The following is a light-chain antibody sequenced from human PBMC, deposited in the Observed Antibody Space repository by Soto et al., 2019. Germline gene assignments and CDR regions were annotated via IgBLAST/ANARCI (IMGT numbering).Light chain of an antibody. J-gene: IGKJ2*01. CDR2: AAS. Sequence: DIQMTQSPSSVSASVGDRVTITCRASQDISRWLAWYEQKPGEAPNLLIYAASTLQSGVPSRFSGSGSGTEFSLTISSLQPEVLGTYYCQQAKSFPPPFGQGTKLEIK. CDR1: QDISRW. V-gene: IGKV1-12*01. CDR3: QQAKSFPPP.